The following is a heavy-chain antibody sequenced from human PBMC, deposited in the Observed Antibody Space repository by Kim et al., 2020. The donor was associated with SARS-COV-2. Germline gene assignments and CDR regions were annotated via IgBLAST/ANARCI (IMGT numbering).Heavy chain of an antibody. CDR1: GFTFSSYS. Sequence: GGSLRLSCAASGFTFSSYSMNWVRQAPGTGLEWVSSIRSSSSYIYYADSVKGRFTISRDNAKNSLYLQMNSLRAEDTAVYYCAIDPGFSTVRGVSFFDY. CDR3: AIDPGFSTVRGVSFFDY. CDR2: IRSSSSYI. J-gene: IGHJ4*01. D-gene: IGHD3-10*01. V-gene: IGHV3-21*01.